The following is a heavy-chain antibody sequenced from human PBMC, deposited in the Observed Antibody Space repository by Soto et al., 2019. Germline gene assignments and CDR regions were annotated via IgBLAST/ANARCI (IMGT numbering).Heavy chain of an antibody. J-gene: IGHJ5*01. CDR2: IYYSGST. Sequence: QVQLQESGPGLVKASETLSLTCTVSGGSIDTYYWSWIRQPPGKGLQWIGYIYYSGSTTYSPSLKSRVTISVDRSKNQFSLKLTSPTAADTAVYYCARLGGYYQSLDSWGQGTLVTVSS. V-gene: IGHV4-59*08. CDR1: GGSIDTYY. D-gene: IGHD3-22*01. CDR3: ARLGGYYQSLDS.